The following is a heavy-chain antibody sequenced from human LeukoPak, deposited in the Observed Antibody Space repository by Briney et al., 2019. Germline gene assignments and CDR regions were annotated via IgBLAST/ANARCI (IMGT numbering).Heavy chain of an antibody. J-gene: IGHJ3*02. CDR2: ISSSSNYI. Sequence: NPGGSLRLSCAASGFTFSSHSMTWVRQAPGKGLEWVSSISSSSNYIYYADSVKGRFTISRDNAKNSVSLQINSLRAEDTAVYYCARALKPYGSSGTTYAFDIWGQGTMVTVSS. V-gene: IGHV3-21*06. D-gene: IGHD6-25*01. CDR1: GFTFSSHS. CDR3: ARALKPYGSSGTTYAFDI.